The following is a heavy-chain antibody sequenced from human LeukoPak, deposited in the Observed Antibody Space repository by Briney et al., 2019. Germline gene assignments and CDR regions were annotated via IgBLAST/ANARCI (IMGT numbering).Heavy chain of an antibody. J-gene: IGHJ6*02. D-gene: IGHD6-6*01. CDR1: GGSFSGYY. V-gene: IGHV4-34*01. Sequence: SETLSLTCAVYGGSFSGYYWSWIRQPPGKGLEWIGEVNHSGSTNYNPSLKSRVTISVDTSKNQFSLKLSSVTAADTAVYYCARGPLRIAQLVRAYYYYGMDVWGRGTTVTVSS. CDR3: ARGPLRIAQLVRAYYYYGMDV. CDR2: VNHSGST.